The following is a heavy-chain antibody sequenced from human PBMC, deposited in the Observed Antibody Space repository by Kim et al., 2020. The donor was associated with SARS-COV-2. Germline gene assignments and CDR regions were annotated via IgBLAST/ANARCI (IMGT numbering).Heavy chain of an antibody. J-gene: IGHJ6*02. CDR1: GFTFSSYA. Sequence: GGSLRLSCAASGFTFSSYAMSWVRQAPGKGLEWVSAISGSGGSTYYADSVKGRFTISRDNSKNTLYLQMNSLRAEDTAVYYCATSGVRGVPYYDYYGMDVWGQGTTVTVSS. V-gene: IGHV3-23*01. CDR2: ISGSGGST. D-gene: IGHD3-10*01. CDR3: ATSGVRGVPYYDYYGMDV.